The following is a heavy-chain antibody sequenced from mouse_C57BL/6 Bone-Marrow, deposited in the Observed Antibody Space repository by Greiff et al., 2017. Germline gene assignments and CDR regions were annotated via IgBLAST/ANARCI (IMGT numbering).Heavy chain of an antibody. CDR2: ILPGSGST. CDR1: GYTFTGYW. CDR3: ARYYDYSYWYFDV. V-gene: IGHV1-9*01. J-gene: IGHJ1*03. D-gene: IGHD2-4*01. Sequence: QVQLQQSGAELMKPGASVKLSCKATGYTFTGYWIEWVKQRPGHGLEWIGEILPGSGSTYYTAKFKGQATFTEDKSSNQAYMQISSLTTEDTAIYYCARYYDYSYWYFDVWGTGTTVTVSS.